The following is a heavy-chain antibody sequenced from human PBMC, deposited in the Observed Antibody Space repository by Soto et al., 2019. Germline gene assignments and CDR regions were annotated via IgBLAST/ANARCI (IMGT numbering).Heavy chain of an antibody. V-gene: IGHV3-74*01. J-gene: IGHJ2*01. CDR1: GFTFSGYW. Sequence: EVQLVESGGGLVQPGGSLRLSCAASGFTFSGYWMHWIRQGPGKGLVWVSRISSDESSTNYADSVKGRFTISRDNAKNTLYLQINSLRAEDTAVYYCARVGFCNNNVCYSNFDLWGRGTLVSVSS. CDR3: ARVGFCNNNVCYSNFDL. CDR2: ISSDESST. D-gene: IGHD2-8*01.